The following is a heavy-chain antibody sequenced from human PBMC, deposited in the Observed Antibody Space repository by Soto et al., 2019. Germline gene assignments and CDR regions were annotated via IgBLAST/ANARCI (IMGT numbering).Heavy chain of an antibody. CDR3: ARCEWELLPDY. J-gene: IGHJ4*02. Sequence: QVQLQESGPGLVKPSETLSLTCTVSGGSVSSGSYYWSWIRQPPGKGLEWIGYIYYSGSTNYNPPLKSRVTISVDTSKNQFSLKLSSVTAADTAVYYCARCEWELLPDYWGQGTLVTVSS. D-gene: IGHD1-26*01. CDR1: GGSVSSGSYY. CDR2: IYYSGST. V-gene: IGHV4-61*01.